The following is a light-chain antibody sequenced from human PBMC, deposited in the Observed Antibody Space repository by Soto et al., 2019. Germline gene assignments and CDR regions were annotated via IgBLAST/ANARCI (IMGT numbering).Light chain of an antibody. Sequence: QAVVTQPPSVSGAPGQSVTISCTGSSSNIGAGFDVHWYQQLPGTAPRLLIYDNSNRPSGVPDRFSGSKSGTSASLAITGLQAEDEASYYCKSYDSSLSDSVFGGGTKLTVL. V-gene: IGLV1-40*01. J-gene: IGLJ3*02. CDR3: KSYDSSLSDSV. CDR2: DNS. CDR1: SSNIGAGFD.